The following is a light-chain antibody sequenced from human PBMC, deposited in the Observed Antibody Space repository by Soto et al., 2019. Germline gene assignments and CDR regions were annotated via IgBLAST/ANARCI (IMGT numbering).Light chain of an antibody. CDR1: QSISSN. J-gene: IGKJ1*01. Sequence: EIVMTQSPATLSVSPGEIATLSCRASQSISSNLAWYQQKPGQGPRLLIYDASTRATGIPARFSGSGSGTDFTLTISSLQSEDFAGYYCQQYNNWLKWTFGQGTKVEIK. CDR2: DAS. CDR3: QQYNNWLKWT. V-gene: IGKV3-15*01.